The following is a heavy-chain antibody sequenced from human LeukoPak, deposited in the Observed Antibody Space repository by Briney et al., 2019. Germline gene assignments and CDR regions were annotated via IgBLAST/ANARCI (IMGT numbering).Heavy chain of an antibody. CDR2: IYSGGST. V-gene: IGHV3-53*01. CDR1: GFTVSSNY. J-gene: IGHJ6*02. CDR3: ARGRRAYYYYGMDV. Sequence: GGSLRLSCAASGFTVSSNYMSWVRQAPGKGLEWVPVIYSGGSTYYADSVKGRFTISRDNSKNTLYLQMNSLRAEDTAVYYYARGRRAYYYYGMDVWGQGTTVTVSS.